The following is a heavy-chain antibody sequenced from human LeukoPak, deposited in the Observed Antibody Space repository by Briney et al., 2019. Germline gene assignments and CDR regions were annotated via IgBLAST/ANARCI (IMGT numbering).Heavy chain of an antibody. Sequence: PSETLSFTCTVSGYSISSGYYWGWIRQPPGKGLEWIGSIYHSGSTYYNPSLKSRVTISVDTSENQFSLKLSSVTAADTAVYYCARGGSYYGSGSYMDVWGKGTTVTVSS. V-gene: IGHV4-38-2*02. CDR1: GYSISSGYY. J-gene: IGHJ6*03. CDR2: IYHSGST. D-gene: IGHD3-10*01. CDR3: ARGGSYYGSGSYMDV.